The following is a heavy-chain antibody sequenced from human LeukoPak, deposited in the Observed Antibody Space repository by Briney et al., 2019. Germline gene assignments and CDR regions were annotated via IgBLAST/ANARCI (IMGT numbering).Heavy chain of an antibody. J-gene: IGHJ4*02. Sequence: ASVKVSCKASGCTFTGYYMHWVRQAPGQGLEWMGWINPNSGGTNYAQKFQGRVTMTRDTSIGTAYMELSRLRSDDTAVYYCARDIAAVGTGFDYWGQGTLVTVSS. CDR1: GCTFTGYY. V-gene: IGHV1-2*02. D-gene: IGHD6-13*01. CDR2: INPNSGGT. CDR3: ARDIAAVGTGFDY.